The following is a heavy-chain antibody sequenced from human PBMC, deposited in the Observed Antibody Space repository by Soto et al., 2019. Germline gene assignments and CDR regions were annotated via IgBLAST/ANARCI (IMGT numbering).Heavy chain of an antibody. CDR1: GYSIASGYY. CDR2: IYHAGSV. Sequence: SETLSLTCAVSGYSIASGYYWAWIRQSPGKGLEWIGSIYHAGSVYYNPSLNSRVAVSLDTSKNHFSLKLTSVTAADTAVYYCARTFEYYRMDVWGQGTTVTVYS. D-gene: IGHD3-9*01. CDR3: ARTFEYYRMDV. J-gene: IGHJ6*02. V-gene: IGHV4-38-2*01.